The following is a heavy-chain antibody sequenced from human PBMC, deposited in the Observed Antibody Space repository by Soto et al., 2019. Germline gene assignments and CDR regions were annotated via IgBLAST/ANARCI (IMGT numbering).Heavy chain of an antibody. V-gene: IGHV3-15*07. D-gene: IGHD3-22*01. Sequence: PGGSLRRSCAASGFTFSNAWINGVRQAPGKGLEWVGRIKSKTDGGTTDYAEPVKGRFAISRDDSNNMGYLQRNSLKIEDTAVYYCTTDSYSTIIIVRFDYWGHGPLVTVSS. CDR2: IKSKTDGGTT. CDR1: GFTFSNAW. CDR3: TTDSYSTIIIVRFDY. J-gene: IGHJ4*01.